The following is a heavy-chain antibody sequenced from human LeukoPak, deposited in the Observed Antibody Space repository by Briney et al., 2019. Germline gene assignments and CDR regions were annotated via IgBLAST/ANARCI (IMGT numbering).Heavy chain of an antibody. Sequence: SETLSLTCAVSGYSITSGYYWGWIRQPPGKGLEWIGSIYHSGNTYYNPSLKSRVTLSVDTSKNQISLELTSVTAADTAVYYCTRLYTSTWSIGHWGQGTLVTVS. CDR2: IYHSGNT. CDR1: GYSITSGYY. D-gene: IGHD6-13*01. J-gene: IGHJ4*02. CDR3: TRLYTSTWSIGH. V-gene: IGHV4-38-2*01.